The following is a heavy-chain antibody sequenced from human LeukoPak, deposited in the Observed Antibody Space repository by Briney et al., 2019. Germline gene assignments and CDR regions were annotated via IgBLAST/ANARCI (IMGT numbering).Heavy chain of an antibody. CDR2: IRYDGSNK. Sequence: GGSLRLSCAASGFTFSSYGMHWVRQAPGKGLEWVAFIRYDGSNKYYADSVKGRFTISRDNSKNTLYLQMNSLRAKDTAVYYCATMDTAMVNPPSPDYWGQGTLVTVSS. J-gene: IGHJ4*02. CDR1: GFTFSSYG. V-gene: IGHV3-30*02. D-gene: IGHD5-18*01. CDR3: ATMDTAMVNPPSPDY.